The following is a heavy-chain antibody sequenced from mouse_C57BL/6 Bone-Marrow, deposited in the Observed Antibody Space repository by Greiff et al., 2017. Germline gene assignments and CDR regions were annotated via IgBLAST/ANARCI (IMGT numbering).Heavy chain of an antibody. CDR2: INPNNGGP. J-gene: IGHJ1*03. V-gene: IGHV1-18*01. D-gene: IGHD1-1*01. CDR1: GYTFTDYN. CDR3: AISGYGSREWHFDV. Sequence: VQLQQSGPELVKPGASVQIPCKASGYTFTDYNMDWVKQSHEQSLEWIGDINPNNGGPIYTQQFTGKATLTVDKSSNTAYMQLRSLRSGDTSVSYCAISGYGSREWHFDVWGTGTTVTVSS.